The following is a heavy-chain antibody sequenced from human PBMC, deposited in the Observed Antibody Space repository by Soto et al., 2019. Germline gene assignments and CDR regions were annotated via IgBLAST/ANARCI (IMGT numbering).Heavy chain of an antibody. D-gene: IGHD3-9*01. J-gene: IGHJ6*02. CDR2: ISYDGSNK. V-gene: IGHV3-30*18. CDR1: GFTFSSYS. Sequence: GGSLRLSCAASGFTFSSYSMNWVRQAPGKGLEWVAVISYDGSNKYYADSVKGRFTISRDNSKNTLYLQMNSLRAEDTAVYYCAKEGQYYDILTGYRSYYGMDVWGQGTTVTVSS. CDR3: AKEGQYYDILTGYRSYYGMDV.